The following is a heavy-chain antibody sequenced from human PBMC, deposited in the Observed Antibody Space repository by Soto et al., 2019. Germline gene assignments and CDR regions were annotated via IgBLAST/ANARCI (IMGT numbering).Heavy chain of an antibody. D-gene: IGHD5-18*01. CDR3: ARDLLEGYGHARQPDY. CDR1: CFTFSAYS. V-gene: IGHV3-21*06. CDR2: ITSSSTYI. Sequence: GESLSLSCVASCFTFSAYSMSWVRQAPGQGLEWVSSITSSSTYIYYTRSVEGRFTISRDDAKNSLHLQMNSLRAEDTAVYYCARDLLEGYGHARQPDYWGQGTLVTVSS. J-gene: IGHJ4*02.